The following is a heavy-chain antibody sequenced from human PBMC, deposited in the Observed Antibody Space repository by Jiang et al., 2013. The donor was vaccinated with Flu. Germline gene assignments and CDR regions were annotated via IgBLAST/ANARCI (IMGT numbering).Heavy chain of an antibody. J-gene: IGHJ3*02. Sequence: GLVKPSGTLSLTCAVSGGSISSSNWWSWVRQPPGKGLEWIGEIYHSGSTNYNPSLKSRVTISVDKSKNQFSLKLSSVTAADTAVYYCARAYGDYGHHDAFDIWGQGTMVTVSS. V-gene: IGHV4-4*02. D-gene: IGHD4-17*01. CDR1: GGSISSSNW. CDR2: IYHSGST. CDR3: ARAYGDYGHHDAFDI.